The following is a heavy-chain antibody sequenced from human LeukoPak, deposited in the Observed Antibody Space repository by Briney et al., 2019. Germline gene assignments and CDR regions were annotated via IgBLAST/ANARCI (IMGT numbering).Heavy chain of an antibody. V-gene: IGHV3-48*04. CDR2: ISSSGSTI. J-gene: IGHJ5*02. Sequence: PGGSLRLSCAASGFTFSSYSMNWVRQAPGKGLEWVSSISSSGSTIYYADSVKGRFTISRDNAKNSLYLQMNSLRAEDTAVYYCARNIKPAYCSGGSCYWFDPWGQGTLVTVSS. CDR1: GFTFSSYS. D-gene: IGHD2-15*01. CDR3: ARNIKPAYCSGGSCYWFDP.